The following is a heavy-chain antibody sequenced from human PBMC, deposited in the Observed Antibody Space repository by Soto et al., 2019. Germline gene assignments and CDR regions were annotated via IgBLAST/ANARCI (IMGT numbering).Heavy chain of an antibody. CDR1: GYTFTSYY. CDR2: INPSGGST. Sequence: ASVKVSCKASGYTFTSYYMHWVRQAPGQGLEWMGIINPSGGSTSYAQKFQGRVTMTRDTSTSTVYMELSSLRSEDTAVYYCAIEDGYSVFAWDFDYSGQGTLVTVSS. CDR3: AIEDGYSVFAWDFDY. J-gene: IGHJ4*02. V-gene: IGHV1-46*01. D-gene: IGHD5-12*01.